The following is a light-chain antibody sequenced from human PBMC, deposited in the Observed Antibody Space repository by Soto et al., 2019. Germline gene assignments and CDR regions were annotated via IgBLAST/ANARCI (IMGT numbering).Light chain of an antibody. J-gene: IGKJ5*01. CDR2: LGS. Sequence: DIVMTQSPLSLPVTPGEPASISCRSSQSLLHSNGYNYLDWYLQKPGQSPQLLIYLGSNRASGVPDRFSGSRSGTDFTLKISRVEAKDVGVYYCMQALQTPITFGQGTRLEIK. CDR1: QSLLHSNGYNY. V-gene: IGKV2-28*01. CDR3: MQALQTPIT.